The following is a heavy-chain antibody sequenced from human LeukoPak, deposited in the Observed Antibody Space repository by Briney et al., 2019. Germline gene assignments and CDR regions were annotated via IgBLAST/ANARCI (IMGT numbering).Heavy chain of an antibody. V-gene: IGHV3-7*01. Sequence: GGSLRLSCAASGFTFSSYWMSWVRQAPGKGLEWVANIKQDGSEKYYADSVKGRFTISRDNSKNTLYLQMNSLRAEDTAVYYCARDLGAAAGVDYWGQGTLVTVSS. CDR2: IKQDGSEK. D-gene: IGHD6-13*01. CDR1: GFTFSSYW. J-gene: IGHJ4*02. CDR3: ARDLGAAAGVDY.